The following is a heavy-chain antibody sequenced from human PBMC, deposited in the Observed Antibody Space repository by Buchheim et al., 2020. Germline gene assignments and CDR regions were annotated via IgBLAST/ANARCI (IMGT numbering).Heavy chain of an antibody. CDR1: GGSISSGGYY. J-gene: IGHJ4*02. CDR3: ARVRYYDSSGQFDY. D-gene: IGHD3-22*01. V-gene: IGHV4-31*03. Sequence: QVQLQESGPGLVKPSQTLSLTCTVSGGSISSGGYYWSWIRQHPGKGLEWIGYIYYSGRTYYTPSLKSRVTITVATYKHQFSLKLSSVTAADTAVYYCARVRYYDSSGQFDYWGQGTL. CDR2: IYYSGRT.